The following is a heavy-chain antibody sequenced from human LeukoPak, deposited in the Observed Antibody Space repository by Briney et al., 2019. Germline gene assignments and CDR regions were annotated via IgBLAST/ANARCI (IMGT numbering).Heavy chain of an antibody. CDR2: ISGSGGST. D-gene: IGHD1-26*01. V-gene: IGHV3-23*01. J-gene: IGHJ4*02. CDR1: GFTFSSYG. CDR3: AKDSARGSYYFDY. Sequence: PGGSLRLSCSASGFTFSSYGMHWVRQAPGKGLEWVSAISGSGGSTYYADSVKGRFTISRDNSKNTLYLQMNSLRAEDTAVYYCAKDSARGSYYFDYWGQGTLVTVSS.